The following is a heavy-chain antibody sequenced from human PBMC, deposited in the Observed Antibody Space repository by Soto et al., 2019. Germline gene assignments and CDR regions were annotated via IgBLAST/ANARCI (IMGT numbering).Heavy chain of an antibody. Sequence: SVTVSCKASGGTFSSYAIGWVRQAPGQGLEWMGGIIPIFGTANYAQKFQGRVTITADESTSTAYMELSSLRSEDTAVYYCARALEGYCSGGSCYMVSYYYGMDVWGQGTTVTVSS. J-gene: IGHJ6*02. CDR2: IIPIFGTA. D-gene: IGHD2-15*01. CDR1: GGTFSSYA. V-gene: IGHV1-69*13. CDR3: ARALEGYCSGGSCYMVSYYYGMDV.